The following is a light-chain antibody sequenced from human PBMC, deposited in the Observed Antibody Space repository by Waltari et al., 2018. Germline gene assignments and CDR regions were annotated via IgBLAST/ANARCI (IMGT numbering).Light chain of an antibody. CDR2: DNN. CDR3: ATWDNSLTAVV. J-gene: IGLJ2*01. CDR1: SANMGTYF. V-gene: IGLV1-51*01. Sequence: QSVLTQPPSVSAAPGQKVTISCSGRSANMGTYFLSWDHQLPGATPKLLIYDNNKRPSGIPDRFSASKSGTSATLDITGLQIGDEADYYCATWDNSLTAVVFGGGTKLTVL.